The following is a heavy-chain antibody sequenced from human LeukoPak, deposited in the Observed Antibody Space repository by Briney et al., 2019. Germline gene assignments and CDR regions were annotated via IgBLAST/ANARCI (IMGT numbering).Heavy chain of an antibody. CDR3: AREGLVSDAFDI. V-gene: IGHV4-59*01. J-gene: IGHJ3*02. CDR2: IYYSGST. D-gene: IGHD5/OR15-5a*01. CDR1: GGSISSYY. Sequence: PSETLSLTCTVSGGSISSYYWSWIRQPPGKGLEWIGYIYYSGSTNYNPSLKSRVTISVATSKNQFSLKLSSVTAADTAVYYCAREGLVSDAFDIWGQGTMVTVSS.